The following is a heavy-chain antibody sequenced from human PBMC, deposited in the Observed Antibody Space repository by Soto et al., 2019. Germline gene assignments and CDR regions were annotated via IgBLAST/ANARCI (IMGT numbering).Heavy chain of an antibody. Sequence: SETLSLTCTVSGGSISSSSYYWGWIRQPPGKGLEWIGSIYYSGSTYYNPSLKSRVTISVDTSKNQFSLKLSSVTAADTAVYYCARGNIVVVPAASGGPNYFDYWGQGTLVTVSS. CDR3: ARGNIVVVPAASGGPNYFDY. CDR2: IYYSGST. CDR1: GGSISSSSYY. D-gene: IGHD2-2*01. V-gene: IGHV4-39*01. J-gene: IGHJ4*02.